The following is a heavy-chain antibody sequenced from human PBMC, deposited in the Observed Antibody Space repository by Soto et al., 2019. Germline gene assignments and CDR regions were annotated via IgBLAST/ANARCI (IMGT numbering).Heavy chain of an antibody. CDR2: ISDSGSS. J-gene: IGHJ4*02. CDR1: GGSISSGRFY. CDR3: ARTTFYDIFTAYYSLFDY. D-gene: IGHD3-9*01. V-gene: IGHV4-31*03. Sequence: QVQLQESGPGLVKPSQTLTLTCTVSGGSISSGRFYWSWIRQHPGKGLEWIGHISDSGSSYYNPSLESRVIISVDTSENQFCLKLSAVTAADTAVYFCARTTFYDIFTAYYSLFDYWGQGTKVTVSS.